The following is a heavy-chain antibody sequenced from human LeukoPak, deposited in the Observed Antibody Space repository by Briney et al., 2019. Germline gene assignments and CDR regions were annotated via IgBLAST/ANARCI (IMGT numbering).Heavy chain of an antibody. V-gene: IGHV4-59*01. CDR1: GGSISSYY. CDR3: ARGASGRNYYYYMDV. CDR2: IYYSGST. J-gene: IGHJ6*03. D-gene: IGHD1-14*01. Sequence: PSETLSLTCTVSGGSISSYYWSWIRQPPGKGLEWIGYIYYSGSTNYNPSLKSRVTISVDTSKNQFSLKLSSVTAADTAVYYCARGASGRNYYYYMDVWGKGTTVTISS.